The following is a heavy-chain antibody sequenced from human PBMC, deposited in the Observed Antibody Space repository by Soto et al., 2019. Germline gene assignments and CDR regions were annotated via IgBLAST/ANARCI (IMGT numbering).Heavy chain of an antibody. CDR1: GGSFSGYY. CDR2: INHSGST. J-gene: IGHJ4*02. D-gene: IGHD6-19*01. V-gene: IGHV4-34*01. CDR3: ARGRYSSRDRPLFLDY. Sequence: SETLSLTCAVYGGSFSGYYWSWIRQPPGKGLEWIGEINHSGSTNYNPSLKSRVTISVDTSKNQFSLKLSSVAAADTAVYYCARGRYSSRDRPLFLDYWGQGTLVTVSS.